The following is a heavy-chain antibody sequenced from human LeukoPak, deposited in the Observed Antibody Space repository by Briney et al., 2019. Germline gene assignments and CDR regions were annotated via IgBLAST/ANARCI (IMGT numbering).Heavy chain of an antibody. J-gene: IGHJ4*02. Sequence: PSETLSLTCAVYGGSFSGYYWSWIRQPPGKGLEWIGEINHSGSTNYNPSLKSRVTISVDTSKNQFSLKLSSVTAADTAVYYCARGPSYYDSSSYYLRKLGLDYWGQGTLVTVSS. CDR2: INHSGST. CDR3: ARGPSYYDSSSYYLRKLGLDY. V-gene: IGHV4-34*01. CDR1: GGSFSGYY. D-gene: IGHD3-22*01.